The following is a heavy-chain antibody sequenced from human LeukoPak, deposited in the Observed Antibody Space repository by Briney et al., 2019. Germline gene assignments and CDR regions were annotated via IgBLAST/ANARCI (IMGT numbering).Heavy chain of an antibody. V-gene: IGHV4-59*12. D-gene: IGHD3-10*01. CDR1: GGSISSYY. J-gene: IGHJ3*02. CDR2: IYYSGST. Sequence: SETLSLTCTVSGGSISSYYWSWIRQPPGKGLEWIGYIYYSGSTNYNPSLKSRVTISVDTSKNQFSLKLSSVTAADTAVYYCARESGFGDLLGAFDIWGQGTMVTVSS. CDR3: ARESGFGDLLGAFDI.